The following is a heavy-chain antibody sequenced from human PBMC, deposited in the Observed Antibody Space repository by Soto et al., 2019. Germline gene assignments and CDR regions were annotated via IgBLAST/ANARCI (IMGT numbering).Heavy chain of an antibody. J-gene: IGHJ4*02. CDR3: AIVARIGQPSYYFDY. Sequence: SETLSLTCTVSGGSISSGGYYWSWIRQHPGKGLEWIGYIYYSGSTYYNPSLKSRVTISVDTSKNQFSLKLSSVTAADTAVYYCAIVARIGQPSYYFDYWGQGTLVTVSS. CDR2: IYYSGST. V-gene: IGHV4-31*03. CDR1: GGSISSGGYY. D-gene: IGHD1-1*01.